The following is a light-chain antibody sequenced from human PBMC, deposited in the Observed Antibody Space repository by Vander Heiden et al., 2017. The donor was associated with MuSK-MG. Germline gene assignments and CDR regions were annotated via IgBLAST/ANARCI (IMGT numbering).Light chain of an antibody. V-gene: IGKV1-5*03. CDR2: QAS. CDR3: RQHDAHPII. CDR1: QSINGW. Sequence: IQMTESPSILSASVGDRVTITCRASQSINGWLAWYQQKPGKAPNLLIYQASNLANGVPSRFSGSGSGTEFTLTISSLQPDDFATYYCRQHDAHPIIFGGGTKLETK. J-gene: IGKJ4*01.